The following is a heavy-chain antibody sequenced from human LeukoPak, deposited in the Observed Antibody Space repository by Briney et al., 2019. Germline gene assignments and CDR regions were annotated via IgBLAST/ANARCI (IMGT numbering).Heavy chain of an antibody. V-gene: IGHV4-39*07. Sequence: SETLSLTCTVSGGSISSSSYYWGWIRQPPGKGLEWIGSIYYSGSTYYNPSLKSRVTISVDTSKNQFSLKLSSVTAADTAVYYCARSNHGYNPEYWGQGTLVTVSS. D-gene: IGHD5-24*01. CDR1: GGSISSSSYY. CDR3: ARSNHGYNPEY. CDR2: IYYSGST. J-gene: IGHJ4*02.